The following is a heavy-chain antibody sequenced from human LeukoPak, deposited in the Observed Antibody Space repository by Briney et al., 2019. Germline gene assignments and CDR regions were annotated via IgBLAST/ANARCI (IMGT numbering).Heavy chain of an antibody. CDR2: IIPIFGTA. CDR1: GGTFSSYA. J-gene: IGHJ4*02. D-gene: IGHD3-3*01. CDR3: ASEGWTIFRVVN. V-gene: IGHV1-69*05. Sequence: ASVKVSCKASGGTFSSYAISWVRQAPGQGLEWMGGIIPIFGTANYAQKFQGRVTITTDESTSTAYMELSSLRSEDTAVYYCASEGWTIFRVVNWGQGTLVTVSS.